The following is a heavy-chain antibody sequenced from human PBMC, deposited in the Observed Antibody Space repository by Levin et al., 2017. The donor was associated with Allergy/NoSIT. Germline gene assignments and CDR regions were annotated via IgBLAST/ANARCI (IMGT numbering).Heavy chain of an antibody. CDR2: LNTNSGNP. D-gene: IGHD6-19*01. Sequence: EASVKVSCKASGYTFTSYAMNWVRQAPGQGLEWMGWLNTNSGNPTYAQGFTGRFFFSLDTSVSTAYLQISSLKAEDTAIYYCARGSSNGIAVAATRYWGQGTLVTVSS. CDR3: ARGSSNGIAVAATRY. CDR1: GYTFTSYA. V-gene: IGHV7-4-1*02. J-gene: IGHJ4*02.